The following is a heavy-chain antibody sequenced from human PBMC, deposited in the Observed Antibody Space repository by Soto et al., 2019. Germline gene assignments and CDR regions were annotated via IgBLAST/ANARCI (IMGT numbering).Heavy chain of an antibody. V-gene: IGHV4-34*01. Sequence: PSETLSLTCAVYGGSFGGYYWNWIRQPPGKGLEWIGEINHSGSTNYNPSLKSRVTISVDTSKNQFSLKLSSVTAADTAVYYCARRGSYSSSWYGDYYMDVWGKGTTVTVSS. D-gene: IGHD6-13*01. J-gene: IGHJ6*03. CDR2: INHSGST. CDR1: GGSFGGYY. CDR3: ARRGSYSSSWYGDYYMDV.